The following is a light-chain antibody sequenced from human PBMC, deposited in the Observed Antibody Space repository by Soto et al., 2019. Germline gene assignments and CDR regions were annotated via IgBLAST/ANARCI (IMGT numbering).Light chain of an antibody. Sequence: QSALTQPASMSGSPGQSITISCTGTSSDVGGYNFVSWYQQHPGKAPKLMIYHVTNRPSGVSSRFSGSKSGNTASLTISGLQAEDEADYYCSSYTSNITPYVFGTGTKVTV. CDR1: SSDVGGYNF. J-gene: IGLJ1*01. CDR3: SSYTSNITPYV. V-gene: IGLV2-14*01. CDR2: HVT.